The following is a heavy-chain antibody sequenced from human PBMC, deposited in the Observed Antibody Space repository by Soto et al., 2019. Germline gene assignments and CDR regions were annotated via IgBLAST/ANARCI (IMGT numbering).Heavy chain of an antibody. V-gene: IGHV4-34*01. D-gene: IGHD1-26*01. CDR1: GGSFSGYY. Sequence: QVQLQQWGAGLLKPSETLSLTCAVYGGSFSGYYWSWIRQPPGKGLEWIGEINHSGSTNYNPSLKSRVTISVDTSKNQFSLKLSSVTAADTAVYYCARGLNGIVGATGYWGQGTLVTVSS. J-gene: IGHJ4*02. CDR3: ARGLNGIVGATGY. CDR2: INHSGST.